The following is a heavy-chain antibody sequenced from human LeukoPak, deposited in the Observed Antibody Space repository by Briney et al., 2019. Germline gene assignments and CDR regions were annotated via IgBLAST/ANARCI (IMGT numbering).Heavy chain of an antibody. V-gene: IGHV3-48*01. CDR2: ISTSSTTI. Sequence: PGGSLRLSCAASGFTFSSYSMSWVRQVPGKGLEWISYISTSSTTIYNTDSVQGRFTISRDDAKSSTSLQMNSLRADDTAVYYCVKEAGYCSGGGCYRGFEAWGQGTLVTVSS. D-gene: IGHD2-15*01. CDR3: VKEAGYCSGGGCYRGFEA. CDR1: GFTFSSYS. J-gene: IGHJ5*02.